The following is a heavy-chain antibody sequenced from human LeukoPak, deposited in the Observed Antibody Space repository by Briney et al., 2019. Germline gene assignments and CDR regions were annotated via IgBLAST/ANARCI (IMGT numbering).Heavy chain of an antibody. CDR1: GGSISSYY. V-gene: IGHV4-59*05. D-gene: IGHD3-3*01. Sequence: PSETLSLTCTVSGGSISSYYWSWIRQPPWKGLEWIGSIYYSGSTYYSPSLKSRVTISVDTSKNQFSLKLSSVTAADTAVYYCARTDSGVFGVVKWFDPWGQGTLVTVSS. J-gene: IGHJ5*02. CDR3: ARTDSGVFGVVKWFDP. CDR2: IYYSGST.